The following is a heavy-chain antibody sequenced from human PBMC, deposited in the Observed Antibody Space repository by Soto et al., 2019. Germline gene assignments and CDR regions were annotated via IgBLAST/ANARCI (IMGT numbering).Heavy chain of an antibody. J-gene: IGHJ6*02. CDR3: ARAMVRGKNYYGMDV. CDR1: GYSFTSYW. Sequence: EVQLVQSGAEVKKPGESLKISCKGSGYSFTSYWIDWVRQMPGKGLEGMGIIYPGDSDTRYSPSFQGQVTISADKSISTAYLQWSSLKASDTAMYYCARAMVRGKNYYGMDVWGQGTTVTVSS. CDR2: IYPGDSDT. V-gene: IGHV5-51*03. D-gene: IGHD3-10*01.